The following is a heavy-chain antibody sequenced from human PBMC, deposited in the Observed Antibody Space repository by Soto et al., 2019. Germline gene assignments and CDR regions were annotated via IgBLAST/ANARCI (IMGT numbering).Heavy chain of an antibody. D-gene: IGHD3-3*01. CDR2: ISAYNGNT. CDR3: ARVYYDFWSGYANWFDP. J-gene: IGHJ5*02. CDR1: GYTFTSYG. Sequence: QVQLVQSGAEVKKPGASVKVSCKASGYTFTSYGISWVRQAPGQGLEWMGWISAYNGNTNYAQKLQGRVTMTTDTPTSTAYMELRSLRSDDTAVYYCARVYYDFWSGYANWFDPWGQGTLVTVSS. V-gene: IGHV1-18*01.